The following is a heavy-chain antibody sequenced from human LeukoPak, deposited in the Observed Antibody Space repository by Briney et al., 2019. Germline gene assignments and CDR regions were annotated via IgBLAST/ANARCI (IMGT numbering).Heavy chain of an antibody. V-gene: IGHV3-7*01. CDR1: GFTFSGHW. Sequence: PGGSLRLSCAASGFTFSGHWMSWVRQAPGKGLEWVANINQGGSDKYYVDSVKGRFTISRDNANNLLYLQMNSLRGEDTAVYYCTRERPYYFDSSGQEQFDYWDQGTLVTVSS. J-gene: IGHJ4*02. CDR2: INQGGSDK. CDR3: TRERPYYFDSSGQEQFDY. D-gene: IGHD3-22*01.